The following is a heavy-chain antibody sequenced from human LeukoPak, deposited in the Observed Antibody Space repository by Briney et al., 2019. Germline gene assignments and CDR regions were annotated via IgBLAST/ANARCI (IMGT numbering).Heavy chain of an antibody. CDR3: ASISYGDYPFDY. Sequence: ASVKVSCKASGYTFTSYGISWVRQAPGQGLEWMGWISAYNGNTNYAQKLQGRVTMTTDTSTSTAYMELRSLRSDDTAVYYCASISYGDYPFDYWGQGTLVTVSS. CDR1: GYTFTSYG. D-gene: IGHD4-17*01. V-gene: IGHV1-18*01. CDR2: ISAYNGNT. J-gene: IGHJ4*02.